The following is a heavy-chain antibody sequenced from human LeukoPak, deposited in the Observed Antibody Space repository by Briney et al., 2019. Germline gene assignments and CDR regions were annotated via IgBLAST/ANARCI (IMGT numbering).Heavy chain of an antibody. CDR3: AGGYSYGEYFQH. J-gene: IGHJ1*01. CDR1: GYTFTSYY. V-gene: IGHV1-69*05. CDR2: IIPIFGTA. Sequence: GASVKVSCKASGYTFTSYYMHWVRQAPGQGLEWMGRIIPIFGTANYAQKFQGRVTITTDESTSTAYMELSSLRSEDTAVYYCAGGYSYGEYFQHWGQGTLVTVSS. D-gene: IGHD5-18*01.